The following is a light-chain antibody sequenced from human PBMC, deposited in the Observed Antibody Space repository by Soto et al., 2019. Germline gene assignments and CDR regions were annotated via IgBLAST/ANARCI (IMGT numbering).Light chain of an antibody. Sequence: QSALTQPASVSGSPGQSITISCTGTSSDVGGYNYVSWYQQHPGKAPKLMIYEVSNRPSGVSNRFSGSKSGNTASLTISGLHAEDEADYYCATWESSRNWVFGGGTKLTVL. J-gene: IGLJ3*02. CDR3: ATWESSRNWV. V-gene: IGLV2-14*01. CDR1: SSDVGGYNY. CDR2: EVS.